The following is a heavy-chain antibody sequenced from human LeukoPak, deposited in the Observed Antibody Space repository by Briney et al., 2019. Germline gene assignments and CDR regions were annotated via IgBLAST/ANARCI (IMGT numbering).Heavy chain of an antibody. Sequence: SETLSLTCTVSGGSISSGDYYWSWIRQPPGKGLEWIGYICYSGSTYYNPSLKSRVAISVDTSKNQFSLKLSSVTAADTAVYYCARGHYYDSSGYYYPSYYFDYWGQGTLVTVSS. J-gene: IGHJ4*02. D-gene: IGHD3-22*01. CDR1: GGSISSGDYY. CDR2: ICYSGST. CDR3: ARGHYYDSSGYYYPSYYFDY. V-gene: IGHV4-30-4*01.